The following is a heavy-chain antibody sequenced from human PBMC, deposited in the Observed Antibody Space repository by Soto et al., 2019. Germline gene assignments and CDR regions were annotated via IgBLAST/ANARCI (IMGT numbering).Heavy chain of an antibody. V-gene: IGHV3-23*01. CDR2: ITGRGGST. CDR3: AKVFSGWQFAC. D-gene: IGHD6-19*01. CDR1: GFTFSSYA. Sequence: EVQLLESGGGLVQPGGSLRLSCAASGFTFSSYAMSCFRQAPGKGLEWVSTITGRGGSTNYADSVSGRFTISRDNSKNTLYLTMNSLRADDTAMDYCAKVFSGWQFACWGQGALVTVSS. J-gene: IGHJ4*02.